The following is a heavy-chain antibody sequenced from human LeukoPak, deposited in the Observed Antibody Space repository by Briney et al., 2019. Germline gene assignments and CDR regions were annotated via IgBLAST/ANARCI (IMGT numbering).Heavy chain of an antibody. D-gene: IGHD3-16*02. Sequence: GRSLRLSCAASGFTFSSYGMHWVRQAPGKGLEWVAVIWYDGSNKYYADSVKGRFTISRDNSKNTLYLQMNSLRAEDTAVYYCARGPPGSDRAFDIWGQGTMVTVSP. CDR3: ARGPPGSDRAFDI. J-gene: IGHJ3*02. V-gene: IGHV3-33*01. CDR2: IWYDGSNK. CDR1: GFTFSSYG.